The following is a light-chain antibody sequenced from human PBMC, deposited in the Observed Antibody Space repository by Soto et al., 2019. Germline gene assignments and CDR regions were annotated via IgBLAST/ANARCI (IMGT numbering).Light chain of an antibody. CDR2: AAF. CDR1: QSTSDY. J-gene: IGKJ3*01. Sequence: DIQMTQSPSSLSASVGDRVTITCRASQSTSDYLNWYQQKPRKAPNLLITAAFSLQSGVPSRFTGSGAGTHFTLTGTNLQPEDFATYYCQQSHSLPPTFGPGTKVDL. CDR3: QQSHSLPPT. V-gene: IGKV1-39*01.